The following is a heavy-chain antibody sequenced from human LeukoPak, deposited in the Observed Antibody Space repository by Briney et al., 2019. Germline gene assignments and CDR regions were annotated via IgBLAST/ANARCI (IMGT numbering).Heavy chain of an antibody. CDR1: GGSISSGGYY. Sequence: SETLSLTCTVSGGSISSGGYYWSWIRQHPGKGLEWIGYIYYSGSTYYNPSLKSRVTISVGTSKNQFSLKLSSVTAADTAVYYCARALGELSFIDYWSQGTLVTVSS. V-gene: IGHV4-31*03. J-gene: IGHJ4*02. CDR2: IYYSGST. D-gene: IGHD3-16*02. CDR3: ARALGELSFIDY.